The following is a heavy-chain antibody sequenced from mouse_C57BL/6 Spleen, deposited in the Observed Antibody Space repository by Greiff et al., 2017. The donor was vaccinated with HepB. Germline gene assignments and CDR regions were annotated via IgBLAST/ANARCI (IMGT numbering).Heavy chain of an antibody. CDR3: ARDYGNHYYAMDY. Sequence: QVQLKQSGPELVKPGASVKISCKASGYAFSSSWMNWVKQRPGKGLEWIGRIYPGDGDTNYNGKFKGKATLTADKSSSTAYMQLSSLTSEDSAVYFCARDYGNHYYAMDYWGQGTSVTVSS. CDR2: IYPGDGDT. V-gene: IGHV1-82*01. J-gene: IGHJ4*01. D-gene: IGHD2-1*01. CDR1: GYAFSSSW.